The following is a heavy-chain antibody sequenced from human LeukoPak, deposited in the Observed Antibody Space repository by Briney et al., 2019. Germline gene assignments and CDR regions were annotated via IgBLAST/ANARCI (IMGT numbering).Heavy chain of an antibody. Sequence: SETLTLTCAVSGYSISSGHYWGWIRQPPGKGLEWIGSIYHSGSTYYNPSLKSRLTISVDTSKNQLSLKLSSVTAADTAVYYCARVCSSYYYYYYMDVWGKGTPVTVSS. V-gene: IGHV4-38-2*01. CDR2: IYHSGST. CDR1: GYSISSGHY. CDR3: ARVCSSYYYYYYMDV. D-gene: IGHD2-15*01. J-gene: IGHJ6*03.